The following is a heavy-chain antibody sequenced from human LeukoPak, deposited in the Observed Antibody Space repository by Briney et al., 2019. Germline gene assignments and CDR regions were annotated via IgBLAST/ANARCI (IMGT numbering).Heavy chain of an antibody. V-gene: IGHV1-69*01. CDR1: GGTFSIYA. J-gene: IGHJ4*02. CDR2: IIPIFGTA. D-gene: IGHD4-23*01. Sequence: ASVKVSCKASGGTFSIYAISWVRQAPGQGLEWMGGIIPIFGTANYAQKFQGRVTITADESTSTAYMELSSLRSEDTAVYYCAREDSGDYGGNSSFDYWGQGTLVTVSS. CDR3: AREDSGDYGGNSSFDY.